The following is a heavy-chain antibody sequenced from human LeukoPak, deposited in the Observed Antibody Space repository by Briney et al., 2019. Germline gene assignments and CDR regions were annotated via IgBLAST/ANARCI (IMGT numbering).Heavy chain of an antibody. Sequence: GGSLRLSCAASGFTFRSYSMNWVRQAPGKGLEWVSSISSSSSYIYYADSVKGRFTISRDNAKNSLYLQMNSLRAEDTAVYYCARGGVAAGYYYYGMDVWGQGTTVTVSS. V-gene: IGHV3-21*01. CDR1: GFTFRSYS. CDR3: ARGGVAAGYYYYGMDV. D-gene: IGHD6-13*01. CDR2: ISSSSSYI. J-gene: IGHJ6*02.